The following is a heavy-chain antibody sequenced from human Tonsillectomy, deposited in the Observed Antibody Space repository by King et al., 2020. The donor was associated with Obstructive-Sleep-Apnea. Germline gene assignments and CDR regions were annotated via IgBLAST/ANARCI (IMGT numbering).Heavy chain of an antibody. D-gene: IGHD2-2*03. CDR3: ATINRLDIVVVPAAIYFDY. CDR1: GYTLTELS. CDR2: FDPEDGET. V-gene: IGHV1-24*01. J-gene: IGHJ4*02. Sequence: QLVQSGAEVKKPGASVKVSCKVSGYTLTELSMHWVRQAPGKGLEWMGGFDPEDGETIYAQKFQGRVTMTEDTSTDTAYMELSSLRSEDTAVYYWATINRLDIVVVPAAIYFDYWGQGTLVTVSS.